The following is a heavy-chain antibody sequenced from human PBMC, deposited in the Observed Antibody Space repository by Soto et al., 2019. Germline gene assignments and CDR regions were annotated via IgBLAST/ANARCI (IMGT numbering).Heavy chain of an antibody. CDR3: ARGYIDTINWFEP. D-gene: IGHD2-2*02. J-gene: IGHJ5*02. Sequence: PSETLSLTCAVSGGSISGGGYSWTWIRQPPGKGLEWIGCVYQSGSTYYNPSLKSRVTISSDRPYNQFSLKLSSVTAADTAVYYCARGYIDTINWFEPWGQGTLVTVSS. CDR2: VYQSGST. V-gene: IGHV4-30-2*01. CDR1: GGSISGGGYS.